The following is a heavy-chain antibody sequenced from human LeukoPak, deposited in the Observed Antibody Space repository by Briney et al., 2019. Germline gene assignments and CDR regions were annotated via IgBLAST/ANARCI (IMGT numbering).Heavy chain of an antibody. CDR2: IYSGGST. Sequence: GGSLRLSCAASGFTVSSNYMSWVRQAPGKGLEWVSVIYSGGSTYYADSVKGRFTISRDNSKNTLYLQMNSMRAEDTAVYYCARMTTVTSYYFDYWGQGTLVTVSS. J-gene: IGHJ4*02. CDR1: GFTVSSNY. D-gene: IGHD4-17*01. V-gene: IGHV3-53*01. CDR3: ARMTTVTSYYFDY.